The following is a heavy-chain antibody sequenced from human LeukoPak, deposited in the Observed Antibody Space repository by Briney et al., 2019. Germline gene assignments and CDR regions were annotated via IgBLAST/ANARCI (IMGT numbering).Heavy chain of an antibody. J-gene: IGHJ3*02. Sequence: GGSLRLSCAASGFTFSSYRMNWVRQAPGKGLEWVSSISSSSSYIYYADSVKGRFTISRDNAKNSLYLQMNSLRAEDTAVYYCAREGGYGSGSYYKGGDAFDIWGQGTMVTVSS. CDR3: AREGGYGSGSYYKGGDAFDI. D-gene: IGHD3-10*01. CDR1: GFTFSSYR. CDR2: ISSSSSYI. V-gene: IGHV3-21*01.